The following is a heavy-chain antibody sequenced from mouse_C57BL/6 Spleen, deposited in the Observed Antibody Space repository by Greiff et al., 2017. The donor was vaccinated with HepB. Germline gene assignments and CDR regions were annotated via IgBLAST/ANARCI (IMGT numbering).Heavy chain of an antibody. Sequence: ESGPGLVKPSQSLSLTCSVTGYSITSGYYWNWIRQFPGNKLEWMGYISYDGSNNYNPSLKNRISITRDTSKNQFFLKLNSVTTEDTATYYCARVKGSIYYDYEGYWFDYWGQGTTLTVSS. CDR1: GYSITSGYY. J-gene: IGHJ2*01. V-gene: IGHV3-6*01. CDR2: ISYDGSN. CDR3: ARVKGSIYYDYEGYWFDY. D-gene: IGHD2-4*01.